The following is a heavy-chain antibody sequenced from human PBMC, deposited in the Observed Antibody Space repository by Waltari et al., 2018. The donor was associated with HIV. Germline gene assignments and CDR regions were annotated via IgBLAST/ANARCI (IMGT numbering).Heavy chain of an antibody. J-gene: IGHJ3*02. V-gene: IGHV3-23*01. Sequence: EVQLLESGGGLVQPGGSLRLSCAASGFTFSNYAMSWVRQAPGKGLEWVSAVSGGGSTYYADSVKGRFTISRDNSKNTLYLQMNSLRAEDTAVYYCAKEYLGPFFDIWGQGTMVTVSS. CDR1: GFTFSNYA. CDR2: VSGGGST. CDR3: AKEYLGPFFDI. D-gene: IGHD3-16*01.